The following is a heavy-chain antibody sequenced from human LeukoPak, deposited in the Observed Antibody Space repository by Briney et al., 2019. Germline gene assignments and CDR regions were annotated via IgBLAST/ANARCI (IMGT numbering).Heavy chain of an antibody. CDR1: GGSINNYW. D-gene: IGHD2-15*01. Sequence: PETLSLTCSVSGGSINNYWWNWIRQPPGKGLEWIGYIYYSGSTNYNPSLKSRVTISVDTSKNQFSLKLSSVTAADTAVYYCARRVLGYCSGGSCSNWFDPWGQGTLVTVSS. CDR2: IYYSGST. J-gene: IGHJ5*02. CDR3: ARRVLGYCSGGSCSNWFDP. V-gene: IGHV4-59*08.